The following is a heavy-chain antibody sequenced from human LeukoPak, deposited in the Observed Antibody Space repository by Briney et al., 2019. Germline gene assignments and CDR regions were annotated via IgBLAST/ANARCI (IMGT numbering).Heavy chain of an antibody. Sequence: PSETLSLTCTVSGGSVSSGSDYWRWIRQPPGKGLEWIGHTSYSGSTNYNPSLKSRVTISLDTSKNQLSLKLSSVTTADTAVYYCARGQAALWFGELWGQGTLVTVSS. D-gene: IGHD3-10*01. CDR1: GGSVSSGSDY. CDR3: ARGQAALWFGEL. V-gene: IGHV4-61*01. J-gene: IGHJ4*02. CDR2: TSYSGST.